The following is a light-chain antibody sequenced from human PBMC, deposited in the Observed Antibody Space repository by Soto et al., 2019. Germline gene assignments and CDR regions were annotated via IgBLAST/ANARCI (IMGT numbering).Light chain of an antibody. J-gene: IGLJ3*02. CDR3: VKWDSNLSAWV. CDR1: SSNIGNNY. Sequence: QSVLTQPPSVSAAPGQKVTISCSGSSSNIGNNYVSWYQQLPGTAPKLLIYENNKRPSGLPDRFSGTKSGTSATLGITGLQTGDEADYYCVKWDSNLSAWVFGGGTKLTVL. CDR2: ENN. V-gene: IGLV1-51*02.